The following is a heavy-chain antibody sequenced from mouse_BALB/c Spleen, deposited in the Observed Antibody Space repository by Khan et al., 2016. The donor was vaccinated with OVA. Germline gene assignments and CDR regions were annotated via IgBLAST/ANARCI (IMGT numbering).Heavy chain of an antibody. CDR2: VNPNTGNT. V-gene: IGHV1-26*01. Sequence: EVQLVESGPDLVKPGASVKISCKASGYSFTGYYMNWVKQSHGKSLECIGRVNPNTGNTNYNQKFKGKAILTIDTSSSTAYMELRSLTSDDSAVYYCARGYDFFAYWGQGTLVTVSA. J-gene: IGHJ3*01. CDR3: ARGYDFFAY. D-gene: IGHD2-14*01. CDR1: GYSFTGYY.